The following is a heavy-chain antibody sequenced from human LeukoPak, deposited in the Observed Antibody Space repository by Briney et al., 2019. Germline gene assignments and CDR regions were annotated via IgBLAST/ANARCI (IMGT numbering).Heavy chain of an antibody. CDR3: ATSNSGSYSFDY. J-gene: IGHJ4*02. Sequence: QPSQTLSLTCTVSGGSISSGSYYWSWIRQPAGKGLEWIGRIYTSGSTNYNPSVKSRVTISVDRSKNQFSLKLSSVTAADTAVYYCATSNSGSYSFDYWGQGTLVTVSS. D-gene: IGHD1-26*01. V-gene: IGHV4-61*02. CDR2: IYTSGST. CDR1: GGSISSGSYY.